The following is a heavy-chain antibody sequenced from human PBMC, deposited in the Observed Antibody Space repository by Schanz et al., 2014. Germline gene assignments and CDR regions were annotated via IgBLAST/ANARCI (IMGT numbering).Heavy chain of an antibody. V-gene: IGHV1-18*04. Sequence: QVQLVQSGAEVKKPGASVKVSCKASGYTFAVYYIHWVRQAPGQGREWMGWISAYSGNSKYAQKLQGRVTMTTDTSTNTAYMELRSLTSDDTAVYYCARDRDQWDGNYLDYWGQGTLVTVSS. J-gene: IGHJ4*02. CDR2: ISAYSGNS. D-gene: IGHD1-26*01. CDR1: GYTFAVYY. CDR3: ARDRDQWDGNYLDY.